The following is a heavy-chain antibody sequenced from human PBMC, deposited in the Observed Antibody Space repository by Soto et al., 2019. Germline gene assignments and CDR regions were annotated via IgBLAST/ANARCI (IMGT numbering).Heavy chain of an antibody. CDR1: GFTFSSYV. J-gene: IGHJ6*02. V-gene: IGHV3-23*01. Sequence: EVQLLESGGDLVQPGGSLRLSCAASGFTFSSYVMSWVRQAPGKGLEWVSVISGGGGTTYYADSVKGRITISRDNSKNSLYLQINSLRAEDTAVYYCAKGISTSRHYYGMDVWGQGTTVTVSS. D-gene: IGHD6-13*01. CDR3: AKGISTSRHYYGMDV. CDR2: ISGGGGTT.